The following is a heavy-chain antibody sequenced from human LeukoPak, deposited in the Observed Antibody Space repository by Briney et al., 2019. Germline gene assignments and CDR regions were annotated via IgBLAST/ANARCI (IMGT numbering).Heavy chain of an antibody. J-gene: IGHJ4*02. D-gene: IGHD3-22*01. CDR2: IIPIFGTA. CDR1: GGTFSSYA. CDR3: ARENYYDSSGPSMGFDY. Sequence: VKVSCKASGGTFSSYAISWVRQAPGQGLEWMGGIIPIFGTANYAQRFQGRVTITADESTSTAYMELSSLRSEDTAVYYCARENYYDSSGPSMGFDYWGQGTLVTVSS. V-gene: IGHV1-69*13.